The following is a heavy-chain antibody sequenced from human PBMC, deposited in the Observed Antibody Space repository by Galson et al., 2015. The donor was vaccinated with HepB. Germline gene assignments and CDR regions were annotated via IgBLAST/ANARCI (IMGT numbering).Heavy chain of an antibody. Sequence: SVKVSCKASGYTFTSYGISWVRQAPGRGLEWMGWISAYNGNTNYAQKLQGRVTMTTDTSTSTAYMELRSLRSDDTAVYYCARDLNDILTGYPSYWYFDLWGRGTLVTVSS. V-gene: IGHV1-18*01. CDR3: ARDLNDILTGYPSYWYFDL. CDR1: GYTFTSYG. J-gene: IGHJ2*01. CDR2: ISAYNGNT. D-gene: IGHD3-9*01.